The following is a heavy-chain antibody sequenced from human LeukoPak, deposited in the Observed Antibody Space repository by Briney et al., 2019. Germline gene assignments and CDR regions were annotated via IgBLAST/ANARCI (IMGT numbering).Heavy chain of an antibody. CDR1: CSFVSRDSYY. Sequence: PSDTLSFTSSVSCSFVSRDSYYWSWIRQPPGKGLEWIGYIYYTGTTNYNPSLKSRVTMSVDTAKNDFSLKLSSVTAADTAVYYCARDLFGSGHFVSESPWGQGTLVTVSS. CDR3: ARDLFGSGHFVSESP. CDR2: IYYTGTT. V-gene: IGHV4-61*03. J-gene: IGHJ5*02. D-gene: IGHD3-10*01.